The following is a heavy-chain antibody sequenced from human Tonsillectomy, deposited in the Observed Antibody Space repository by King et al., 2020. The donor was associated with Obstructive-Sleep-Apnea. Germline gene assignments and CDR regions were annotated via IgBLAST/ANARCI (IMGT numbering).Heavy chain of an antibody. J-gene: IGHJ4*02. CDR1: GYTFTSYY. CDR2: INPSGGST. CDR3: ARSDPVAVEVDY. V-gene: IGHV1-46*01. D-gene: IGHD6-19*01. Sequence: QLVQSGAEVKKPGASVKVSCKASGYTFTSYYMHWVRQAPGQGLEWMGIINPSGGSTSYAQKFQGRGTMTRDTSTSTVYMELSSLRSEDTAVYYCARSDPVAVEVDYWGQGTLVTVSS.